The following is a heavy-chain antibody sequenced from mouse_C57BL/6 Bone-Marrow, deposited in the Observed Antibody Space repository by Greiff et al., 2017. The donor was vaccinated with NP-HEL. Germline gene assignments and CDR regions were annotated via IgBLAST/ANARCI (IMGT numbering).Heavy chain of an antibody. V-gene: IGHV5-17*01. D-gene: IGHD1-1*01. CDR1: GFTFSDYG. CDR2: ISSGSSTI. J-gene: IGHJ4*01. CDR3: ARRNYGSSLSAMDY. Sequence: EVMLVESGGGLVKPGGSLKLSCAASGFTFSDYGMHWVRQAPEKGLEWVAYISSGSSTIYYADTVKGRFTISRDNAKNTLFLQMTSLRSEDTAMYYCARRNYGSSLSAMDYWGQGTSVTVSS.